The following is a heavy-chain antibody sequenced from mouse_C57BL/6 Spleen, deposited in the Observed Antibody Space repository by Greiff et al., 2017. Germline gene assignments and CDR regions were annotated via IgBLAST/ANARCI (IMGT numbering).Heavy chain of an antibody. Sequence: QVQLQQSGAELMKPGASVKLSCKATGYTFTGYWIEWVKQRPGHGLEWIGEILPGSGSTNYNEKFKGKATFTADTSSNIAYMQLSSLTTKDSAIYYCARGGYYGSRRDYAMDYWGQGTSVTVSS. J-gene: IGHJ4*01. CDR2: ILPGSGST. V-gene: IGHV1-9*01. CDR3: ARGGYYGSRRDYAMDY. CDR1: GYTFTGYW. D-gene: IGHD1-1*01.